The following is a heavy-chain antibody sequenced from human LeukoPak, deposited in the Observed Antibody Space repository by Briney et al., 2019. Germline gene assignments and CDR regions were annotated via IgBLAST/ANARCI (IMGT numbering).Heavy chain of an antibody. V-gene: IGHV3-33*01. D-gene: IGHD5/OR15-5a*01. J-gene: IGHJ5*02. CDR3: ARGVIVSDNWFDP. CDR2: IWYDGSNK. Sequence: GGSLRLSCAASGFTFSSYGMHWVRQAPGKGLEWVAVIWYDGSNKYYADSVKGRFTISRDNSKNTLYLQVNSLRAEDTAVYYCARGVIVSDNWFDPWGQGTLVTVSS. CDR1: GFTFSSYG.